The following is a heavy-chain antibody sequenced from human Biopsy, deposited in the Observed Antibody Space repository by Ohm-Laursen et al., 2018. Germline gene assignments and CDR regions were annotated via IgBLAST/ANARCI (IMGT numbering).Heavy chain of an antibody. J-gene: IGHJ4*02. CDR2: IFYSANT. Sequence: PSDTLSLTCTVSGVSINGGRYYWNWIRHHPGKGLEWIGNIFYSANTYYNPSLKGRVTISVDTSRNQFSLKLSSVTAADTAVYYCARLGSGDYFPTFFDFWGQGALVTVSS. CDR3: ARLGSGDYFPTFFDF. D-gene: IGHD5-12*01. V-gene: IGHV4-31*03. CDR1: GVSINGGRYY.